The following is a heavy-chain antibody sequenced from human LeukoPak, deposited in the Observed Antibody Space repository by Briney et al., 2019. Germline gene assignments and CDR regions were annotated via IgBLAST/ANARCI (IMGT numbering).Heavy chain of an antibody. J-gene: IGHJ4*02. CDR3: ARAWNKDIVLMVHAISRYFDY. CDR1: GYTFTGYY. CDR2: INPNSGGT. D-gene: IGHD2-8*01. Sequence: GASVKVSCKASGYTFTGYYMHWVRQAPGQGLEWMGRINPNSGGTNYAQKFQGRVTMTRDTSISTAYMELSRLRSDDTAVYYCARAWNKDIVLMVHAISRYFDYWGQGTLVTVSS. V-gene: IGHV1-2*06.